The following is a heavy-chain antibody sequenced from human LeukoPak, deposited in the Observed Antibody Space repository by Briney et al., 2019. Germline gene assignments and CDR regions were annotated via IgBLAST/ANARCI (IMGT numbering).Heavy chain of an antibody. D-gene: IGHD6-13*01. CDR2: ISSSSYI. CDR3: ARDFTAAGY. CDR1: GFTFSSYA. V-gene: IGHV3-21*01. Sequence: PGGSLRLSCAASGFTFSSYAMSWVRQAPGKGLEWVSSISSSSYIYYADSVKGRFTISRDNAKNSLYLQMNSLRAEDTAVYYCARDFTAAGYWGQGTLVTVSS. J-gene: IGHJ4*02.